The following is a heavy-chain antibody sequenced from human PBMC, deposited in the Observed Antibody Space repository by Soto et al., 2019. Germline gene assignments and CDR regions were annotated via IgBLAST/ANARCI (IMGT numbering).Heavy chain of an antibody. CDR2: IYYSGST. Sequence: SETLSLTCTVSGGSISSGGYYWSWIRQHPGKGLEWIGYIYYSGSTYYNPSLKSRVTISVDTSKNQFSLKLSSVTAADTAVYYCARAAPNGSSYCYYGMDVWGQGTTVTV. V-gene: IGHV4-31*03. CDR3: ARAAPNGSSYCYYGMDV. CDR1: GGSISSGGYY. D-gene: IGHD6-13*01. J-gene: IGHJ6*02.